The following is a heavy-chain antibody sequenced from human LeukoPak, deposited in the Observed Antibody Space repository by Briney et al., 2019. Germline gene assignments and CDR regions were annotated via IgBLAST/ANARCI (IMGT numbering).Heavy chain of an antibody. D-gene: IGHD5-24*01. J-gene: IGHJ4*02. CDR1: GFIFRKYV. CDR3: AKDHGYNRD. V-gene: IGHV3-23*01. CDR2: ISGSGGST. Sequence: PGGSLRLSCAASGFIFRKYVMSWVRRAPGKGLEWVSAISGSGGSTYYADSVKGRFTISRDNSKNTLHLQMNSLRAEDTAVYYCAKDHGYNRDWGQGTLVTVSS.